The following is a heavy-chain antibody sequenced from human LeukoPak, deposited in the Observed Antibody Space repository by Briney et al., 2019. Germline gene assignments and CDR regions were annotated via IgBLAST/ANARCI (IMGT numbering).Heavy chain of an antibody. V-gene: IGHV3-53*01. CDR1: GFTVSSNS. J-gene: IGHJ4*02. CDR3: ARRAGAYSHPYDY. Sequence: GGSLRLPCTVSGFTVSSNSMSWVRQAPGKGLEWVSFIYSDNTHYSDSVKGRFTISRDNSKNTLYLQMNSLRAEDTAVYYCARRAGAYSHPYDYWGQGTLVTVSS. CDR2: IYSDNT. D-gene: IGHD4/OR15-4a*01.